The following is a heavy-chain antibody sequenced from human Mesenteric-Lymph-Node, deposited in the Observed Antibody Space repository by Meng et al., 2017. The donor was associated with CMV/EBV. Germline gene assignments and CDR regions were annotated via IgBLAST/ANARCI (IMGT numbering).Heavy chain of an antibody. V-gene: IGHV1-2*02. CDR2: INPNSGGT. CDR1: GYPFPGYS. Sequence: ASGYPFPGYSMHWVRQAPGQGLEWMGWINPNSGGTNYAQKFQGRVTMTRDTSISTAYMELSRLRSDDTAVYYCARGSGYRPEGWFDPWGQGTLVTVSS. D-gene: IGHD6-13*01. CDR3: ARGSGYRPEGWFDP. J-gene: IGHJ5*02.